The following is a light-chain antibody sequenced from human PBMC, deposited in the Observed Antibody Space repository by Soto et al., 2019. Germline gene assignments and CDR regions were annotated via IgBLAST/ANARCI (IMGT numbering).Light chain of an antibody. J-gene: IGLJ2*01. CDR3: CTFAKGDNIV. Sequence: QSALTQPASVSGSPGQSLTISCTGTASDVGAYNLVSWYQLHPRKPPKLIIYEFTKRHSGVSNRFSGSKSGYTASLTSSGVQSEYEADYYCCTFAKGDNIVFGGGTKLTVL. V-gene: IGLV2-23*02. CDR1: ASDVGAYNL. CDR2: EFT.